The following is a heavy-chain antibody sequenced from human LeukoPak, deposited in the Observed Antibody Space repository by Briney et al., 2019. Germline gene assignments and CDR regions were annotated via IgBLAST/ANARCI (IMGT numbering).Heavy chain of an antibody. D-gene: IGHD3-16*01. Sequence: SETLSLTCTVSGDSFSSYHWSWLRQPPGKALEWIGYISSSGSTSYNPSLKSRLTISADTYKNQFSLKLSSVTAADTAVYYCARVGRGDHTWGSYYCDHWGQGTLVSVSS. J-gene: IGHJ4*02. CDR3: ARVGRGDHTWGSYYCDH. V-gene: IGHV4-59*13. CDR2: ISSSGST. CDR1: GDSFSSYH.